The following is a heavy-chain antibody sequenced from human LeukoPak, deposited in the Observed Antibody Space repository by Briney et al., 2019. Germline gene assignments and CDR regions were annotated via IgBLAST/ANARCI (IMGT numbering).Heavy chain of an antibody. CDR1: GGSMSSYF. J-gene: IGHJ4*02. Sequence: SETLSLTCTVSGGSMSSYFWSWIRHYPGKGLEWIGYVYDSGNTYVNPSLESRVSMSLDTSQNLFSLRLTSVTAADTAMYYCARLHGDYASGTPPFDMWGQGTLVTVSS. CDR2: VYDSGNT. CDR3: ARLHGDYASGTPPFDM. D-gene: IGHD3-10*01. V-gene: IGHV4-59*06.